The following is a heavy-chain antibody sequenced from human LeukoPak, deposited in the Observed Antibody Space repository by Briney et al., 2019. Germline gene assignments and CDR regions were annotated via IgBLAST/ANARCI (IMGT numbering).Heavy chain of an antibody. V-gene: IGHV3-53*01. CDR2: IYSSGRT. CDR3: ARDSASGWYHAY. D-gene: IGHD6-19*01. CDR1: GFTVSSNY. Sequence: GGSLRLSCAASGFTVSSNYMSWVRQAPGKGLEWVSVIYSSGRTYYADSVKGRFTISRDNSKNTVYLQMNSLRAEDTAVYYCARDSASGWYHAYWGQGTLVTVSS. J-gene: IGHJ4*02.